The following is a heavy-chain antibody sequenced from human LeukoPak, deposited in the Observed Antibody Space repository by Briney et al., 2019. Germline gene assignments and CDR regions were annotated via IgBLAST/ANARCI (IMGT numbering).Heavy chain of an antibody. CDR1: GGSITNYS. Sequence: SETLSLTCTVSGGSITNYSWSWIRQPPGKGLEWIGYIHYSGSTDYNPSLKSRVTISVDTSKNQISLHVSSVTAADTAVYYCARESAMIVVAGDAFDIWGQGTMVTVSS. D-gene: IGHD3-22*01. CDR2: IHYSGST. CDR3: ARESAMIVVAGDAFDI. V-gene: IGHV4-59*12. J-gene: IGHJ3*02.